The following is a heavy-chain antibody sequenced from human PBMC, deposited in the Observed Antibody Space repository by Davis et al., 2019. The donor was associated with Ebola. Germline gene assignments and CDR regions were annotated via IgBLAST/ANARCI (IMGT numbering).Heavy chain of an antibody. CDR3: ARGGAYDYVWGSYRPTAYFDY. D-gene: IGHD3-16*02. CDR1: GGSFSDYY. Sequence: SETLSLTCAVYGGSFSDYYWSWIRQPPGKGLEWIGYIYYSGSTYYNPSLKSRVTISVDTSKNQFSLKLSSVTAADTAVYYCARGGAYDYVWGSYRPTAYFDYWGQGTLVTVSS. J-gene: IGHJ4*02. CDR2: IYYSGST. V-gene: IGHV4-30-4*01.